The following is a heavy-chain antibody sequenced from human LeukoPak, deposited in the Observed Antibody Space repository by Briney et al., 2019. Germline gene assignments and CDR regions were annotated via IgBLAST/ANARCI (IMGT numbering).Heavy chain of an antibody. CDR3: STLTSRGLSDS. D-gene: IGHD1-20*01. V-gene: IGHV3-15*07. CDR1: GFTFTNAW. CDR2: IKSKADGETI. J-gene: IGHJ4*02. Sequence: GGSLRLSCAASGFTFTNAWMNWVRQAPGKGLEWVGRIKSKADGETIDYAAPVKGRFAFSRDDSKNMLYLQMNSLKSEDTAVYYCSTLTSRGLSDSWGQGTLVTVSS.